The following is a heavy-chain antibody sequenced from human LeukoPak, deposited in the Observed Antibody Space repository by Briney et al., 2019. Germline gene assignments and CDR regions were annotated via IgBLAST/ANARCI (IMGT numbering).Heavy chain of an antibody. Sequence: GGSLSLSCAASGFTFSNAAMTWVRQAPGKGLEWVSTITGSDDKAYYADPVKGRFTISRDYSKNTLDLQMNSLRVEDTAIYYCAKGPQLGSAYHPDYWGQGTLVTVSS. CDR3: AKGPQLGSAYHPDY. CDR1: GFTFSNAA. CDR2: ITGSDDKA. V-gene: IGHV3-23*01. J-gene: IGHJ4*02. D-gene: IGHD3-16*01.